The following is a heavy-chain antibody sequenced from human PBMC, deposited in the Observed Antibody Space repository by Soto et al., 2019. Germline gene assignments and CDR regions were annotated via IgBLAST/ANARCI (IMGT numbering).Heavy chain of an antibody. CDR1: GGSISSYD. CDR3: AREGVSSSWYYYYGMDV. CDR2: IYYSGST. Sequence: QVQLQESGPGLVKPSETLSLTCTVSGGSISSYDWNWIRQPPGKGLEWIGYIYYSGSTNYNPALKSRVTISVDTSKNQFSLKLSSVNAADTAVYYCAREGVSSSWYYYYGMDVWGQGTTVTVSS. V-gene: IGHV4-59*01. J-gene: IGHJ6*02. D-gene: IGHD6-13*01.